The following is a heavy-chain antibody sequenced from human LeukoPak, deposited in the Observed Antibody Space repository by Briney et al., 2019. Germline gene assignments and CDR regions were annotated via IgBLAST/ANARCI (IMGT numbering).Heavy chain of an antibody. Sequence: SGGSLRLSCAASGFTFSSYWMSWVRHAPGKGLEWVANIKQDGSEKYYVDSVKGRFTISRDNAKNSLYLQMNSLRAEDTAVYYCARERGGYCTNGVCYSYLTYYFDYWGQGTLVTVSS. V-gene: IGHV3-7*01. CDR3: ARERGGYCTNGVCYSYLTYYFDY. D-gene: IGHD2-8*01. CDR2: IKQDGSEK. J-gene: IGHJ4*02. CDR1: GFTFSSYW.